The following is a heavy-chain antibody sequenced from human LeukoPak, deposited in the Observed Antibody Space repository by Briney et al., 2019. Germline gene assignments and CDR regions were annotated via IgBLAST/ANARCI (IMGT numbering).Heavy chain of an antibody. V-gene: IGHV3-49*03. CDR1: GFTFGDYA. J-gene: IGHJ4*02. CDR3: TRAIYGEEYYFDY. Sequence: GGSLRLSCTASGFTFGDYAMSWFRQAPGKGLEWVGFIRSKAYGGTTEYAASVKGRFTISRDDSKSIAYLQMNSLKTEDTAVYYCTRAIYGEEYYFDYWGQGTLVTVSS. D-gene: IGHD4-17*01. CDR2: IRSKAYGGTT.